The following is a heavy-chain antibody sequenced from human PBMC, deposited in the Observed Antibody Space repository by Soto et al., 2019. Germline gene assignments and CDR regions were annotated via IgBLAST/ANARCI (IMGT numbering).Heavy chain of an antibody. V-gene: IGHV1-46*01. Sequence: ASVKLACKASGYTFSGYYMHWVRNAPGQGLEWMGIINPSGGSTSYAQKFQGRVTMTRDTSTSTIYMELSSLKTEDRAVYSGAGARGPLYGMAVWGKGTLVPVS. CDR1: GYTFSGYY. CDR2: INPSGGST. CDR3: AGARGPLYGMAV. J-gene: IGHJ6*04. D-gene: IGHD3-10*01.